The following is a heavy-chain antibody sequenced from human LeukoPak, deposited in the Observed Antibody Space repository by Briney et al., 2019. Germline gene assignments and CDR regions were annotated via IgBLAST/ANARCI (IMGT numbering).Heavy chain of an antibody. CDR2: VSGGGQTT. Sequence: PGGSLRLSCVVSGFTFSSYAMSWVRQAPGKGLDWVSSVSGGGQTTYYADSVKGRFTISRDNSRNTMYLQMDSLRAEDTAVYYCAKGSRYYYYYGVDVWGQRTKVTASS. CDR3: AKGSRYYYYYGVDV. J-gene: IGHJ6*02. V-gene: IGHV3-23*01. CDR1: GFTFSSYA.